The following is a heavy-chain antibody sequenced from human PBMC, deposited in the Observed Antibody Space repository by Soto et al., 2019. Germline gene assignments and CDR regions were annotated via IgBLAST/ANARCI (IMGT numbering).Heavy chain of an antibody. CDR1: GFTFTSSA. CDR2: IVVGSGNT. CDR3: AAEVFAAAGSLDY. Sequence: QMQLVQSGPEVKKPGTSVKVSCKASGFTFTSSAVQWVRQARGQRLEWIGWIVVGSGNTNYAQKFQERVTITRYMSTSTAYMELSSLRSEDTAVYYGAAEVFAAAGSLDYWGQGTLVTVSS. D-gene: IGHD6-13*01. V-gene: IGHV1-58*01. J-gene: IGHJ4*02.